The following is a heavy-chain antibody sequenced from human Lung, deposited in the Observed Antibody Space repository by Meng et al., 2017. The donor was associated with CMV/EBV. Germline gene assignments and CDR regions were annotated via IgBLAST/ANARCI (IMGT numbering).Heavy chain of an antibody. CDR3: LRRSGGSV. V-gene: IGHV4-4*02. CDR1: GDSITNHNW. J-gene: IGHJ1*01. CDR2: IPHRGSS. D-gene: IGHD3-10*01. Sequence: QVTLRESGPALVKPSETLSLTCAVSGDSITNHNWWSWVRQPPGKGLEWIGEIPHRGSSAYNPSLKSRVSMSIDKSKNQFSLKLTSVTAADTAVYHCLRRSGGSVWGQGTLVTVSS.